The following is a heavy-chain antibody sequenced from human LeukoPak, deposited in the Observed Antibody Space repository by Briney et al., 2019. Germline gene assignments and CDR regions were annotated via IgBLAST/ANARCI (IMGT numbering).Heavy chain of an antibody. V-gene: IGHV3-23*01. Sequence: PGGSLRLSCAASGLSFSSFAMSWVRQAPARGLEWLSTMKRTGETFYADSVRGRFSLSRDDSSNTVYLQVNNLRVEDTAVYYCARASWVSSADAVWWGQGTVVTVSS. D-gene: IGHD3-16*01. CDR3: ARASWVSSADAVW. CDR1: GLSFSSFA. J-gene: IGHJ4*02. CDR2: MKRTGET.